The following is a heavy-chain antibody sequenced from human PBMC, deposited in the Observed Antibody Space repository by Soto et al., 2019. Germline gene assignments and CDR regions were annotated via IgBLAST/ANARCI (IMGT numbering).Heavy chain of an antibody. V-gene: IGHV3-30*18. D-gene: IGHD2-2*01. CDR2: ISYDGSNK. J-gene: IGHJ4*02. CDR3: AKDLASRVLVPAAIIDY. CDR1: GFTFSSYG. Sequence: QVQLVESGGGVVQPGRSLRLSCAASGFTFSSYGMHWVRQAPGKGLEWVAVISYDGSNKYYADSVKGRFTISRDNSKNTLYLQMNSLRAEDTAVYYCAKDLASRVLVPAAIIDYRGQGTLVTVSS.